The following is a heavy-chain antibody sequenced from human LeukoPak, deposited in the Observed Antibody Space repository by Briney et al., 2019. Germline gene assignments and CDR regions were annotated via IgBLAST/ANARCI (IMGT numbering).Heavy chain of an antibody. CDR3: AKDGYSSGWYRPYFDY. Sequence: SLRLSCAASGFTFDDYAMHWVRQAPGKGLEWVSGISWNSGSIGYADSVKGRFTISRDNAKNSLYLQMNSLRAEDTALYYCAKDGYSSGWYRPYFDYWGQGTLVTVSS. V-gene: IGHV3-9*01. CDR1: GFTFDDYA. D-gene: IGHD6-19*01. J-gene: IGHJ4*02. CDR2: ISWNSGSI.